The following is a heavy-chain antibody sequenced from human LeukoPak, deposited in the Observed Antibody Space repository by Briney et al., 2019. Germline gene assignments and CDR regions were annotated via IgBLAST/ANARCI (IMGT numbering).Heavy chain of an antibody. CDR3: ARIASAYCDGGSCYLLGDRFDP. CDR2: IDHNGKS. CDR1: GGSFSGYY. D-gene: IGHD2-21*01. J-gene: IGHJ5*02. V-gene: IGHV4-34*01. Sequence: SETLSLTRALHGGSFSGYYWGWIRQPPGKGLEWIGDIDHNGKSNFNPSLKSRVSISLDTSKNQFSLKLNSVAAADSATYYCARIASAYCDGGSCYLLGDRFDPWGQGTLVTVS.